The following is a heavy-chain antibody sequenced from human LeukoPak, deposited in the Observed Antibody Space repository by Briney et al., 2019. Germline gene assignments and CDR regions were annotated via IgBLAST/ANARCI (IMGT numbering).Heavy chain of an antibody. D-gene: IGHD1-1*01. CDR3: AREGEGNWNDRPTNWFDP. J-gene: IGHJ5*02. CDR2: IYYSGST. V-gene: IGHV4-39*07. CDR1: GGSISSSSYY. Sequence: SETLSLTCTVSGGSISSSSYYWGWIRQPPGKGLEWIGSIYYSGSTYYNPSLKSRVTISVDTSKNQFSLKLSSVTAADTAVYYCAREGEGNWNDRPTNWFDPWGQGTLVTVSS.